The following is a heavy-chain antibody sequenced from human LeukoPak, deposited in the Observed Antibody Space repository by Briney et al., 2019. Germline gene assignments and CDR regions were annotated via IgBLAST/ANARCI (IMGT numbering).Heavy chain of an antibody. J-gene: IGHJ4*02. V-gene: IGHV3-30*18. CDR2: ISYDATNK. CDR1: GFTFSSSD. Sequence: GGSLRLSCAASGFTFSSSDMHWVRQAPGKGLEWVAVISYDATNKYYADSVKGRFTPSRDNSKDTLYLQTNTLRDEDTAVYYCAKASSNYFYYFKYWGQGTLVTVSS. CDR3: AKASSNYFYYFKY. D-gene: IGHD2/OR15-2a*01.